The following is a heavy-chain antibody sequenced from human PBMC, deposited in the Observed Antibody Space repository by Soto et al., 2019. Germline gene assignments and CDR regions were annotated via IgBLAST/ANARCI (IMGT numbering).Heavy chain of an antibody. CDR2: ISFDGSNK. Sequence: QMQLVESGGGVVQPRRPLRLSCAASGFTSTSYAMHWDRQAPGRGLEWVAVISFDGSNKYYADSVKGRLTNSRHNCKNTLYLQMNSLRADGTAVYYGVKDAVPPYADYRGQGTLVTGPS. V-gene: IGHV3-30*01. CDR3: VKDAVPPYADY. CDR1: GFTSTSYA. D-gene: IGHD2-2*01. J-gene: IGHJ4*02.